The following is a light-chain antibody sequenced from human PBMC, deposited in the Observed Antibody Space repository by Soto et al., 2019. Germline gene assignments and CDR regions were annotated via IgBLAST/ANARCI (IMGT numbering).Light chain of an antibody. CDR1: QSLLDSDDGNTY. J-gene: IGKJ2*02. CDR3: MQRIEFPCT. V-gene: IGKV2-40*01. CDR2: TLS. Sequence: DIVMTQTPLSLPVTPGEPASISCRSSQSLLDSDDGNTYLDWYLQKPGQSPQLLIYTLSYRASVVXDXFSGSGSGTDFTLKISRVEAEDVGVYYCMQRIEFPCTFGQGTKLEIK.